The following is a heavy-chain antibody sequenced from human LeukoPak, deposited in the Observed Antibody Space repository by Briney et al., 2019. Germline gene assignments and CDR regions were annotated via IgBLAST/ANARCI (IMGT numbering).Heavy chain of an antibody. V-gene: IGHV4-61*01. CDR1: GGSVSSGSYY. Sequence: PSETLSLTCAVSGGSVSSGSYYWSWIRQPPGKGLEWIGYIYYSGSTNYNPSLKSRVTISVDTSKNQFSLKLSSVTAADTAVYYCARVRHDYGDYGPFDYWGQGTLVTVSS. CDR3: ARVRHDYGDYGPFDY. D-gene: IGHD4-17*01. CDR2: IYYSGST. J-gene: IGHJ4*02.